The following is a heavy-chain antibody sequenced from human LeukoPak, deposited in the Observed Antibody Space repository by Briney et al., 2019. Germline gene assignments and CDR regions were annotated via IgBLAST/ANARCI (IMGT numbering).Heavy chain of an antibody. V-gene: IGHV3-23*01. J-gene: IGHJ4*02. Sequence: GGSLRLSCAASGFTFSSYAMSWVRQAPRKGLEWGSAISGSGGSTYYADPVKGRFTISRDNSKNTLYLQMNSLRAEDTAVYYCAKDYIAAAPFYYFDYWGQGTLVTVSS. CDR2: ISGSGGST. D-gene: IGHD6-13*01. CDR3: AKDYIAAAPFYYFDY. CDR1: GFTFSSYA.